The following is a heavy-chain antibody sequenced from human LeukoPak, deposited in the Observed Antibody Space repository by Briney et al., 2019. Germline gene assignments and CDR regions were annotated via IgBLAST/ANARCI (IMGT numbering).Heavy chain of an antibody. CDR3: ARVYYFASSGYYFPPDY. V-gene: IGHV1-8*03. J-gene: IGHJ4*02. D-gene: IGHD3-22*01. CDR2: MNPNSGNT. Sequence: GASVKVSCKASGYTFTSYGIYWVRQATGQGLEWMGWMNPNSGNTVYAQKFQGRVTITSNTSINTAYMELSSLRSEDTAMYYCARVYYFASSGYYFPPDYWGQGTLVTVSS. CDR1: GYTFTSYG.